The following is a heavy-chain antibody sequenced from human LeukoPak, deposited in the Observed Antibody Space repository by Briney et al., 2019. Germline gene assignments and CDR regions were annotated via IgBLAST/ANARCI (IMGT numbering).Heavy chain of an antibody. J-gene: IGHJ5*02. V-gene: IGHV1-8*01. Sequence: ASVKVSCKASGYTFIKNDINWVRQAPGQGLEWMAWIDPKNGNRGYAQNFQGRVTMTTDTSISTAYMELSSLRSEDTAVYYCARSHTRNGFCGGGRCYPAVWWFDPWGQGTLVTVSS. CDR2: IDPKNGNR. D-gene: IGHD2-15*01. CDR1: GYTFIKND. CDR3: ARSHTRNGFCGGGRCYPAVWWFDP.